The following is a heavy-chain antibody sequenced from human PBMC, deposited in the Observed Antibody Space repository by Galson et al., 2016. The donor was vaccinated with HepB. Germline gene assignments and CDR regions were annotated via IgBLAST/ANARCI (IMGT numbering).Heavy chain of an antibody. CDR3: TRGDGFWAGWTY. V-gene: IGHV1-46*03. Sequence: SVKDSCKASGYTFTTYNTHWVRLAPGQGLEWMGIFNPSGGSPNYAQKFQGRVTLTSDTSTSTVYMQLGSLRSDDTAVYYCTRGDGFWAGWTYWGQGTLVTVSS. CDR1: GYTFTTYN. CDR2: FNPSGGSP. J-gene: IGHJ4*02. D-gene: IGHD3/OR15-3a*01.